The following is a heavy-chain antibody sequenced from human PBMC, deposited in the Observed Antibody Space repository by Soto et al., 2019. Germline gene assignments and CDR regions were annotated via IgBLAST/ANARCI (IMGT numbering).Heavy chain of an antibody. V-gene: IGHV3-13*04. Sequence: GSLRLSCAASGFTYSSCDMHWVRQRPGKGLEWVSTFGAPGDTHYADSVKGRFTISRENAKNSLYLHMNNLRAGDTAVYYCGRVWAAAINNGMDVWGQGTTVTVSS. D-gene: IGHD3-16*01. CDR2: FGAPGDT. J-gene: IGHJ6*02. CDR3: GRVWAAAINNGMDV. CDR1: GFTYSSCD.